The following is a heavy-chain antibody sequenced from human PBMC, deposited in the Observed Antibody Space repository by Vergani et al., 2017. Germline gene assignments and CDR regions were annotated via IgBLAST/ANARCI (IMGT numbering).Heavy chain of an antibody. CDR2: LTGGGGST. CDR3: VKDAGSYENFFDS. Sequence: EVQLLESGGSLKQPGGSVRLSCAASGFTFSTYAMHWVRQAPGKGLEWVSALTGGGGSTYYADSFKGRFIISRDKSRDTLYLQMNSLRPEDTATYYCVKDAGSYENFFDSWGQGTLVTVSS. J-gene: IGHJ4*02. D-gene: IGHD1-26*01. CDR1: GFTFSTYA. V-gene: IGHV3-23*01.